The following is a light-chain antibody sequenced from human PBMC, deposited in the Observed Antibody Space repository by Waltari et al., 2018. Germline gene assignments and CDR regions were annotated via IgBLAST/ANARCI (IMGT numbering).Light chain of an antibody. V-gene: IGKV2-28*01. Sequence: DIVMTKSPLSLSVTPGDRASISSRSSQSLLHRNGYDYLDWYLQKPGQSPHLLIYLASKRASGVSDRFSGSGSGTNFTLKITRVEAEDVGVYYCMQALQSPPYTFGQGTKLENK. CDR1: QSLLHRNGYDY. CDR3: MQALQSPPYT. J-gene: IGKJ2*01. CDR2: LAS.